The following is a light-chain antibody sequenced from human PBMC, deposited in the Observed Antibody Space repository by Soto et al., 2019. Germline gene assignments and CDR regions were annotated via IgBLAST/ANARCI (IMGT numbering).Light chain of an antibody. CDR1: QSVSSSY. CDR3: QQDGSSRT. CDR2: GAS. Sequence: EIVLTQSPGTLSLSPGERATLSCRASQSVSSSYLAWYQQKPGQAPRLLIYGASSRATGIPDRFSGSGSGKDFTLTNSRLEPEDFAVYYCQQDGSSRTFGQGTKVEIK. J-gene: IGKJ1*01. V-gene: IGKV3-20*01.